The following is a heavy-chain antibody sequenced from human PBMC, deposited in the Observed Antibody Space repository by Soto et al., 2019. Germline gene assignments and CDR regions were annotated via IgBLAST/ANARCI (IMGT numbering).Heavy chain of an antibody. Sequence: PGGSLRPSCTASGVICGGYARSWIRQAPGKGLAWVSAISGSGGSTYYADSAKGRFTISRDNSKNTLYLQMNSLRAEDTAVYYCTTDTVRLEYYYDSSGYYYYYGMDVWGQGTTVTVSS. CDR3: TTDTVRLEYYYDSSGYYYYYGMDV. D-gene: IGHD3-22*01. V-gene: IGHV3-23*01. CDR1: GVICGGYA. J-gene: IGHJ6*02. CDR2: ISGSGGST.